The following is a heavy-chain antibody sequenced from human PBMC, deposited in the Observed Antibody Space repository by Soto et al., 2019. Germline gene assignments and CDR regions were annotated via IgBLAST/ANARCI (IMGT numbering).Heavy chain of an antibody. CDR3: VRGMWTRCGPQNFFDY. CDR1: GYTFTSYG. Sequence: QVQLVQSEGELRQPGASVTVSCRASGYTFTSYGIIWVRQAPGQGLEWMGYISPNSGATTHAQNLQGRITLTTDTSTSSAYMELRSLSSEDTAIYYCVRGMWTRCGPQNFFDYWGLGALVTVSS. V-gene: IGHV1-18*01. J-gene: IGHJ4*02. CDR2: ISPNSGAT. D-gene: IGHD2-15*01.